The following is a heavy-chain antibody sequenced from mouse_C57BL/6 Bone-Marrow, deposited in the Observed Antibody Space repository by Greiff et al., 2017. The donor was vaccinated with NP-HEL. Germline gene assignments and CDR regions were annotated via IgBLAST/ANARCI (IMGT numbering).Heavy chain of an antibody. D-gene: IGHD2-4*01. CDR3: AREGYYDYPYYFDY. CDR1: GYTFTSYW. J-gene: IGHJ2*01. CDR2: IDPSDSYT. Sequence: QVQLQQPGAELVRPGTSVKLSCKASGYTFTSYWMHWVKQRPGQGLEWIGVIDPSDSYTNYNQKLKGKATLTVDPSSSTAYMQLRSLTSEDSAVYYCAREGYYDYPYYFDYWGQGTTLTVSS. V-gene: IGHV1-59*01.